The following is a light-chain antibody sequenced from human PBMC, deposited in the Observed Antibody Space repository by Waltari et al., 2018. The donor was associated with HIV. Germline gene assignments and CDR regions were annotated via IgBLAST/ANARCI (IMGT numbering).Light chain of an antibody. Sequence: QSVLTQPPSMSMALGQKVTISCSGINSNSGNNDVSWYLHVPGTAPKLLLYDNNKRPSEIPARFSGSKTGTSATLGITGLQTVDEADYYCGAWDSSLSAWVFGGGTTLTVL. CDR3: GAWDSSLSAWV. CDR1: NSNSGNND. CDR2: DNN. J-gene: IGLJ3*02. V-gene: IGLV1-51*01.